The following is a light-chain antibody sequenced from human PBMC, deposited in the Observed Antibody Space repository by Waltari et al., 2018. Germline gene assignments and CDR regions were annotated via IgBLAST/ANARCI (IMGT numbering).Light chain of an antibody. V-gene: IGKV3-20*01. CDR1: QSVSSSY. Sequence: EIVLTQSPGTLSLSPGERATLHCRASQSVSSSYLAWYKQKPGQAPRLLIYGASSRATGIPDRFSGSGSGTDFTLTISRLEPEDFAVYYCQQYGSSPKTFGQGTKLEIK. J-gene: IGKJ2*01. CDR2: GAS. CDR3: QQYGSSPKT.